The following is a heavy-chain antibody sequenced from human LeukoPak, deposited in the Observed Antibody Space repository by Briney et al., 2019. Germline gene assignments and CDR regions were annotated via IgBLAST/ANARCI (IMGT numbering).Heavy chain of an antibody. J-gene: IGHJ4*02. CDR1: GFTFSSYA. CDR3: AKDRDRVGATSAHDY. Sequence: GGSLRLSCAASGFTFSSYAMSWVRQAPGKGLEWVSAISGSGGSTYYADSVKGRFTISRDNSKNTLYLQMNSLRAQDTAVYYCAKDRDRVGATSAHDYWGQGTLVTVSS. V-gene: IGHV3-23*01. CDR2: ISGSGGST. D-gene: IGHD1-26*01.